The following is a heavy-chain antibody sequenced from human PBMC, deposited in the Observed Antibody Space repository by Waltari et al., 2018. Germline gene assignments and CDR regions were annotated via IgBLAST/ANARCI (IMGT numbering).Heavy chain of an antibody. V-gene: IGHV1-69*02. J-gene: IGHJ5*02. Sequence: QVQLVQSGAEVKKPGSSVKVSCKASGGTFTSYTISWVRPAPGPGLEWMGRIIPILGIANYAQKFQGRVTITADKSTSTAYMELSSLRSEDTAVYYCAGSIVVVPAAITSRWFDPWGQGTLVTVSS. D-gene: IGHD2-2*02. CDR1: GGTFTSYT. CDR2: IIPILGIA. CDR3: AGSIVVVPAAITSRWFDP.